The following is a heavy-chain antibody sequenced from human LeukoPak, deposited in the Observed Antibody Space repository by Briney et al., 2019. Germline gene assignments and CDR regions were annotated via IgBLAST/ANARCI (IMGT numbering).Heavy chain of an antibody. V-gene: IGHV1-8*01. CDR2: MNPNSGNP. CDR1: GYTFTSYD. CDR3: ARGGDVGYYYYMDV. Sequence: ASVKVSCKASGYTFTSYDINWVRQATGQGLEWMGWMNPNSGNPGYAQKFQGRVTMTRNTSISTAYMELSSLRSEDTAVYYCARGGDVGYYYYMDVWGKGTTVTVSS. D-gene: IGHD2-21*02. J-gene: IGHJ6*03.